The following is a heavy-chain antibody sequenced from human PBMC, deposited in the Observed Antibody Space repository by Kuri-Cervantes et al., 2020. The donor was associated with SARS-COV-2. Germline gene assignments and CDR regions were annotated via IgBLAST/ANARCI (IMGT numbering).Heavy chain of an antibody. D-gene: IGHD4-23*01. Sequence: ASVKVSCKASGYTFTSYGISWVRQAPGQGLEWMGWISAYNGNTDYAQKFQGRVTITADESTSTAYMELSSLRSEDTAVYYCARDGGKIEYYYGMDVWGQGTTDTVSS. V-gene: IGHV1-18*04. CDR1: GYTFTSYG. CDR3: ARDGGKIEYYYGMDV. J-gene: IGHJ6*02. CDR2: ISAYNGNT.